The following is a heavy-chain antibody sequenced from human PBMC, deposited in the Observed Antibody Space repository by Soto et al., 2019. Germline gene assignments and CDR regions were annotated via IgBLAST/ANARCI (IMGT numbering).Heavy chain of an antibody. CDR1: GFTFNSYG. J-gene: IGHJ6*02. V-gene: IGHV3-7*03. CDR2: INQDGSEK. D-gene: IGHD1-26*01. CDR3: ARDGIVVGATAYYYYGMDV. Sequence: SLRLSCAASGFTFNSYGIHWVRQAPGKGLEWVANINQDGSEKNYVDSVRGRFTISRDNGKNLLFLQLNSLRAEDTAVYYCARDGIVVGATAYYYYGMDVWGQGTTVTVSS.